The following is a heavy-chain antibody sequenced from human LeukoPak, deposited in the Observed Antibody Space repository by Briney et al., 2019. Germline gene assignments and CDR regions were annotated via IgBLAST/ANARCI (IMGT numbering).Heavy chain of an antibody. D-gene: IGHD6-19*01. CDR1: RFTLSRHA. J-gene: IGHJ4*02. Sequence: GGSLRLSCAPSRFTLSRHAMSRVRQGPGKGLKWVSSITDSGESTYHAGSVKGRFTISRDNSKNTLYLQMNSLIAEDTAVYYRAKDLPRSGWSFDSWGQGTLVTVSA. CDR3: AKDLPRSGWSFDS. CDR2: ITDSGEST. V-gene: IGHV3-23*01.